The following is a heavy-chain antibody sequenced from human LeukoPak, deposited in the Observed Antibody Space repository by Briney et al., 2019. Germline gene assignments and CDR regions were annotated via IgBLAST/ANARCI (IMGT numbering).Heavy chain of an antibody. CDR1: GLTFSSYS. V-gene: IGHV3-21*01. D-gene: IGHD4-11*01. J-gene: IGHJ4*02. CDR2: ISSSSSYI. CDR3: ARDLTPNYSRYFDY. Sequence: PGGSLRLSCAASGLTFSSYSMNWVRQAPGKGLEWVSSISSSSSYIYYADSVKGRFTISRDNAKNSLYLQMNSLRAEDTAVYYCARDLTPNYSRYFDYWGQGTLVAVSS.